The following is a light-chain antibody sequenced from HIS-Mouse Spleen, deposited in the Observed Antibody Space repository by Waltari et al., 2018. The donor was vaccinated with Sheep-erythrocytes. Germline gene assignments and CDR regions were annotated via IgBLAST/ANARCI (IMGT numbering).Light chain of an antibody. CDR2: DVS. CDR1: SSDVGSYNL. V-gene: IGLV2-11*01. J-gene: IGLJ1*01. Sequence: SVSGSPGQSITISCTGTSSDVGSYNLVSWYQQHPGKAPKLMIYDVSKRPSGVPDRFSGSKSGNTASLTISGLQAEDEADYYCCSYAGSYNHVFATGTKVTVL. CDR3: CSYAGSYNHV.